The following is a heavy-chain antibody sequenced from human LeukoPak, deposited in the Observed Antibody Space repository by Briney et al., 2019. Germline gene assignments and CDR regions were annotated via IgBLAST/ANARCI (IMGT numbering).Heavy chain of an antibody. J-gene: IGHJ3*02. CDR2: KHRGGST. V-gene: IGHV4-38-2*01. CDR3: ARSWNFGRAVEAFDI. CDR1: GYSISSGYY. D-gene: IGHD1-1*01. Sequence: PSETLSLTCAVSGYSISSGYYWGWIRQPPGKGLEWIGSKHRGGSTYYNPSLESRVTISIDPSLNQFSLRLSSVTAADTTDTAVYYCARSWNFGRAVEAFDIWGQGIMVTVSS.